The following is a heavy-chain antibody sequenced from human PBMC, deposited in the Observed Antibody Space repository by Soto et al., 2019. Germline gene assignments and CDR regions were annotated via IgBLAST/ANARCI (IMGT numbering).Heavy chain of an antibody. D-gene: IGHD6-13*01. CDR3: AKGIEEAVPNWFDP. Sequence: EVQLLESGGGLVQPGGSLRLSCAASGFTFSIYAMSWVRQAPGKGLEWVSAISGSGDSTYFADSVKGRFTISRDNSKNTVYLQMNSLRAEYTAVYYCAKGIEEAVPNWFDPWGQGTLVTVSS. J-gene: IGHJ5*02. CDR1: GFTFSIYA. V-gene: IGHV3-23*01. CDR2: ISGSGDST.